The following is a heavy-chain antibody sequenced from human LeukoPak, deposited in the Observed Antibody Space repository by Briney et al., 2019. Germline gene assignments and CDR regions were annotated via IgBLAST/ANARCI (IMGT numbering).Heavy chain of an antibody. J-gene: IGHJ3*02. Sequence: SETLSLTCIVSGGSISSSGDYWDWIRQPPGKGLEWIGNFYYTGSTYYNPSLKSRITISVDTSKNQFSLKLRSVTAADTAVYYCARHSRSGYGDYESAFDIWGQGTMVTVSS. CDR1: GGSISSSGDY. V-gene: IGHV4-39*01. CDR2: FYYTGST. CDR3: ARHSRSGYGDYESAFDI. D-gene: IGHD5-12*01.